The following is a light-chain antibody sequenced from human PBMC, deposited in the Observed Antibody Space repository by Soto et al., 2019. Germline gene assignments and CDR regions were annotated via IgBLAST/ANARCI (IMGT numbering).Light chain of an antibody. CDR2: EVT. CDR1: SSDVGGYNY. Sequence: QSVLTQPPSASGSPGQSVTISCTGTSSDVGGYNYLSWYQHRPGKAPQLIIYEVTERPSGVPNRFFGSKSGNTASLTVSGLQADDDADYFCMSYAGMYTYVFGTGTKLTVL. V-gene: IGLV2-8*01. CDR3: MSYAGMYTYV. J-gene: IGLJ1*01.